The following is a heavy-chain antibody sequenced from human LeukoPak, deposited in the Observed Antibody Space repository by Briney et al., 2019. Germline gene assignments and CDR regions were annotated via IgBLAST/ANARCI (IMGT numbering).Heavy chain of an antibody. CDR1: GFTDRSKF. Sequence: GGSLTLSCAASGFTDRSKFLSWVRQAPGKGLEWVSCISSSSSYIYYADSVKGRFTISRDNAKNSLYLQMNSLRAEDTAVYYCARRPIVGATDYWGQGSLVTVSS. J-gene: IGHJ4*02. D-gene: IGHD1-26*01. V-gene: IGHV3-21*01. CDR3: ARRPIVGATDY. CDR2: ISSSSSYI.